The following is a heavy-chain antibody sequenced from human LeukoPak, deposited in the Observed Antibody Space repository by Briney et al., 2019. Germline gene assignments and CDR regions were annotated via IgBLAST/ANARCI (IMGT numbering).Heavy chain of an antibody. CDR3: ASAVPLAYCGGDCYRHAFDI. D-gene: IGHD2-21*02. CDR2: IIPIFGTA. J-gene: IGHJ3*02. CDR1: GYTFTSYG. V-gene: IGHV1-69*13. Sequence: GASVKVSCTASGYTFTSYGISWVRQAPGQGLEWMGGIIPIFGTANYAQKFQGRVTITADESTSTAYMELSSLRSEDTAVYYCASAVPLAYCGGDCYRHAFDIWGQGTMVTVSS.